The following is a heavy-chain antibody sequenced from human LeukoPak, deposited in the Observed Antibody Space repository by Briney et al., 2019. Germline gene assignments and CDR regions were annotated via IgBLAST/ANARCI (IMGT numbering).Heavy chain of an antibody. J-gene: IGHJ4*02. CDR2: ISSSSSYI. V-gene: IGHV3-21*04. Sequence: GGSLRLSCAASGFTFSSYSMNWVRQAPGKGLEWVSSISSSSSYIYYADSVKGRFTISRDNSKNTLYLQMNSLRAEDTAVYYCAKDPGYSYGYGFDSWGQGTLVTVSS. D-gene: IGHD5-18*01. CDR1: GFTFSSYS. CDR3: AKDPGYSYGYGFDS.